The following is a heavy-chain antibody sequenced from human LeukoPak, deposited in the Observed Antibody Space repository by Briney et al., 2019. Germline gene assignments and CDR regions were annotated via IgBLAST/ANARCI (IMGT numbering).Heavy chain of an antibody. V-gene: IGHV1-69-2*01. CDR2: VDPEDGET. J-gene: IGHJ5*02. CDR3: AKGLSTGWFDP. Sequence: GATVKISCKASGYAFSDFYMHWVRQAPGRGLEWVGRVDPEDGETKYTEKFQGRVTITADTSIDTAYLEVSRLRYDDTAVYYCAKGLSTGWFDPWGQGTLVTVSS. CDR1: GYAFSDFY. D-gene: IGHD2-2*01.